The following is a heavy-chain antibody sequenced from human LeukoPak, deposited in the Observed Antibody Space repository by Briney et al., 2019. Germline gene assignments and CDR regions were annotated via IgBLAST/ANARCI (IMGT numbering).Heavy chain of an antibody. CDR1: GFTFNSYA. D-gene: IGHD6-13*01. CDR3: ASTMAAAEYYFDY. CDR2: ISYDGSNK. V-gene: IGHV3-30*04. Sequence: GGSLRLSCAASGFTFNSYAMHWVRQAPGKGLEWVAVISYDGSNKYYADSVKGRFTISRDNSKNTLYLQMNSLRAEDTAVYYCASTMAAAEYYFDYWGQGTLVTVSS. J-gene: IGHJ4*02.